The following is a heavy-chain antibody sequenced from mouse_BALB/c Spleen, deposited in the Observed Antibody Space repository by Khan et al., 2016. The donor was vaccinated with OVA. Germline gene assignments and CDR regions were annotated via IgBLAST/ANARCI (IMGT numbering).Heavy chain of an antibody. Sequence: EVQLQQSGPELMKPGASVKISCKASGYSFTTYYIHWVMQSHGKSLEWIGYIDPFSGSPTYNLKFKGKATLTVDNSSSTAYIHLSNLTSEDSAVYYCTRHGFVAWFAYWGQGTLVTVSA. J-gene: IGHJ3*01. V-gene: IGHV1S135*01. D-gene: IGHD2-2*01. CDR3: TRHGFVAWFAY. CDR2: IDPFSGSP. CDR1: GYSFTTYY.